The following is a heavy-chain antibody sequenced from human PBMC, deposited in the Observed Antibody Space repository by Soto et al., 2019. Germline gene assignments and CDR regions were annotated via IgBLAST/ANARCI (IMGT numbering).Heavy chain of an antibody. CDR2: ISSSSSTI. V-gene: IGHV3-48*02. Sequence: QPGGSLRLSCAASGFTFSSYSMNWVRQAPGKGLEWVSYISSSSSTIYYADSVKGRFTISRDNAKNSLYLQMNSLRDEDTAVYYCARESLMVYAIDYYYGMDVWGQGTTVTVSS. D-gene: IGHD2-8*01. CDR1: GFTFSSYS. CDR3: ARESLMVYAIDYYYGMDV. J-gene: IGHJ6*02.